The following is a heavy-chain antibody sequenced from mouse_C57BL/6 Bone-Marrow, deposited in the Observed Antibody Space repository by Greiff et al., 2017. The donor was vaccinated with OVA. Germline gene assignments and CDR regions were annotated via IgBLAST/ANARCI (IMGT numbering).Heavy chain of an antibody. V-gene: IGHV14-2*01. CDR1: GFNIKDYY. D-gene: IGHD1-1*01. J-gene: IGHJ1*03. CDR3: ARDDYYGSSYWYFDV. CDR2: IDPEDGET. Sequence: EVKLVESGAELVKPGASVKLSCTASGFNIKDYYMHWVKQRTEQGLEWIGRIDPEDGETKYAPKFQGKATITADTSSNTAYLQLSSLTSEDTAVYYCARDDYYGSSYWYFDVWGTGTTVTVSS.